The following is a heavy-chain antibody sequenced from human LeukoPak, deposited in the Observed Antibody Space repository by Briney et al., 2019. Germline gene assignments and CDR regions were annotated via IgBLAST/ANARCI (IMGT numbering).Heavy chain of an antibody. CDR1: GFPFSNYG. V-gene: IGHV3-23*01. J-gene: IGHJ4*02. CDR3: AKDRVGATLYFDF. Sequence: GGSLRLSCAASGFPFSNYGMSWVRQAPGKGLEWVSAISGSGDTTYFADSVKGRFTISRDNSKNTLYLQMNSLRAEDTAVYYCAKDRVGATLYFDFWGQGTLLTVSS. D-gene: IGHD1-26*01. CDR2: ISGSGDTT.